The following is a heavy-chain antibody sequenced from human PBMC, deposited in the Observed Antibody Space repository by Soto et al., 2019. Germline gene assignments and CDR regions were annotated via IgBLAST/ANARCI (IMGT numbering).Heavy chain of an antibody. Sequence: SETLSLTCTVSGGSISSSSYYWGWIRQPPGKGLEWIGSIYYSGSTYYNPSLKSRVTISVDTSKNQFSLKLSSVAAADTAVYYCARWRIQLWYPFDYLGQGTLVPVSS. CDR1: GGSISSSSYY. V-gene: IGHV4-39*07. D-gene: IGHD5-18*01. J-gene: IGHJ4*02. CDR2: IYYSGST. CDR3: ARWRIQLWYPFDY.